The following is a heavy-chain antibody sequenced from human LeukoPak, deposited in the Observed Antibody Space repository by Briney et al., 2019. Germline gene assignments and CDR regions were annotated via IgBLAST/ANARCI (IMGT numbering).Heavy chain of an antibody. Sequence: PSETLSLTCTVSGASISIYYWSWIRQPAGKGLEWIGRMYTSGSGNYSPSLKSRVTMSVDTSKNQFSLKLSYVTAADTAVYYCARDRGYSYGYWYFDLWGRGTLVTVSS. CDR1: GASISIYY. D-gene: IGHD5-18*01. V-gene: IGHV4-4*07. CDR3: ARDRGYSYGYWYFDL. CDR2: MYTSGSG. J-gene: IGHJ2*01.